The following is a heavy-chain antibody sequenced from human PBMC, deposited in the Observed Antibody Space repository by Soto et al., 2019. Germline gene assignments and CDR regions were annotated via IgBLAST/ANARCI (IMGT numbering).Heavy chain of an antibody. CDR3: ARGMTTVTFWFYYYGMDV. CDR1: GDSVSSNSAA. Sequence: SQTLSLPCAISGDSVSSNSAAWNWIRQSPSRGLEWLGRTYYRSKWYNDYAVSVKSRITINPDTSKNQFSLQLNSVTPEDTAVYYCARGMTTVTFWFYYYGMDVWGQGTTVTVSS. D-gene: IGHD4-4*01. CDR2: TYYRSKWYN. V-gene: IGHV6-1*01. J-gene: IGHJ6*02.